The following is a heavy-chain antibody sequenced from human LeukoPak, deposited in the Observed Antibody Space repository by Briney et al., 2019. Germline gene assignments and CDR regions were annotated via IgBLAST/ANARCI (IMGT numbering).Heavy chain of an antibody. V-gene: IGHV1-69*13. CDR1: GGTFSSYA. CDR3: AKDRDNYGSGHDGFDI. Sequence: GASVKVSCKASGGTFSSYAISWVRQAPGQGLEWMGGIIPIFGTANYAQKFQGRVTITADESTSTAYMELSSLRSEDTAVYYCAKDRDNYGSGHDGFDIWCQGKTVTVAS. D-gene: IGHD3-10*01. CDR2: IIPIFGTA. J-gene: IGHJ3*02.